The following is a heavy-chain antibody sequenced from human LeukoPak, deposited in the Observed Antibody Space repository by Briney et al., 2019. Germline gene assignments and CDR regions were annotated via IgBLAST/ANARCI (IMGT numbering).Heavy chain of an antibody. CDR3: ARDLLAVVVPPAQSEYFQH. Sequence: GGSLRLSCAASRFTFSDYYMSWIRQAPGKGLEWVSFISSTGTTIYYADSVKGRFTISRDNAKNSLYLQMHSLKAEDTAVYYCARDLLAVVVPPAQSEYFQHWGQGTLVTVSS. CDR1: RFTFSDYY. CDR2: ISSTGTTI. D-gene: IGHD2-2*01. V-gene: IGHV3-11*01. J-gene: IGHJ1*01.